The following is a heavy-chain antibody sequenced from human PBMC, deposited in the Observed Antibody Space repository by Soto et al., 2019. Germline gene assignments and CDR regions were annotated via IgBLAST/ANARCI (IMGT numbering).Heavy chain of an antibody. D-gene: IGHD2-21*01. J-gene: IGHJ4*02. CDR2: ISSSGGST. V-gene: IGHV3-23*01. CDR1: GFTFSNYA. Sequence: GGSLRLSCAASGFTFSNYAMSWVRQAPGKGLEWVSGISSSGGSTYDADSVKGRFTFSRDSSKNTFFLLMTTLRPDDTAKYYCVEGGGKSETGWWWAPGQWGQGTLVTAPQ. CDR3: VEGGGKSETGWWWAPGQ.